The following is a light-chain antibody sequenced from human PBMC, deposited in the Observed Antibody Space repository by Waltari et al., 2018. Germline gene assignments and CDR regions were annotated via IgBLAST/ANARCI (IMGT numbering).Light chain of an antibody. CDR1: QSVSSSY. CDR3: QQYDNSPYT. J-gene: IGKJ2*01. V-gene: IGKV3-20*01. Sequence: EIVLTQSPGTLSLSSGERDTLSCRASQSVSSSYLAWYQQKPGQAPRLLIYGTSSRATGIPDRFSGSGSGTDFTLTIGRLEPEDFAVYYCQQYDNSPYTFGQGTKLEIK. CDR2: GTS.